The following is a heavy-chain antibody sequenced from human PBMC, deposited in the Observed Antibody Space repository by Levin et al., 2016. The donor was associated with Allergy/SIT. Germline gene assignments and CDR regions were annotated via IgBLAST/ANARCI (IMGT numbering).Heavy chain of an antibody. CDR3: ARSSVGPQDIVVVPAASGGRQEHYYYYYGMDV. J-gene: IGHJ6*02. Sequence: WVRQAPGQGLEWMGWMNPNSGNTGYAQKFQGRVTMTRNTSISTAYMELSSLRSEDTAVYYCARSSVGPQDIVVVPAASGGRQEHYYYYYGMDVWGQGTTVTVSS. D-gene: IGHD2-2*01. CDR2: MNPNSGNT. V-gene: IGHV1-8*01.